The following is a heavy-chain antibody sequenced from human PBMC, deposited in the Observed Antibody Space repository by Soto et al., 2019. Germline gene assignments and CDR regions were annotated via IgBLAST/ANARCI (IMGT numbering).Heavy chain of an antibody. V-gene: IGHV5-51*01. J-gene: IGHJ5*02. D-gene: IGHD6-13*01. CDR2: IYPGDSDT. CDR1: GYSFTSYW. CDR3: ARLPRRRAAAGSNNWFDP. Sequence: RGASLKISCKGSGYSFTSYWIGWVRQMPGKGLEWMGIIYPGDSDTRYSPSFQGQVTISADKSISTAYLQWSSLKASDTAMYYCARLPRRRAAAGSNNWFDPWGQGTLVTVSS.